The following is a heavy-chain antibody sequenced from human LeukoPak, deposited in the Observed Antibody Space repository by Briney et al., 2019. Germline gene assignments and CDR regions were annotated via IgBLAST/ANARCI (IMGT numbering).Heavy chain of an antibody. V-gene: IGHV4-31*03. CDR2: IYYTGST. CDR3: ARGGGDGYYYDSSGYQFDY. D-gene: IGHD3-22*01. J-gene: IGHJ4*02. Sequence: PSETLSLTCTVSGGSITTDYYHWTWIRQHPGRGLEWIGHIYYTGSTFYTPSLKSRVTISVDTSKNQFSLKLSSVTAADTAVYYCARGGGDGYYYDSSGYQFDYWGQGTLVTVSS. CDR1: GGSITTDYYH.